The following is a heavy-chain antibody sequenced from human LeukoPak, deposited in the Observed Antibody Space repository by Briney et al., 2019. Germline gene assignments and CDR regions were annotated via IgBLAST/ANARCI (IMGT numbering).Heavy chain of an antibody. CDR1: GDSISSYY. J-gene: IGHJ3*02. D-gene: IGHD6-19*01. CDR3: ARGGSSGWFFDI. V-gene: IGHV4-59*01. CDR2: IYYSGST. Sequence: SETLSLTCTVSGDSISSYYWSWIRQPPGKGLEWIGYIYYSGSTNYNPSLKSRVTISVDTSKNQFSLKLSSVTAADTAVYYCARGGSSGWFFDIWGQGTMVTVSS.